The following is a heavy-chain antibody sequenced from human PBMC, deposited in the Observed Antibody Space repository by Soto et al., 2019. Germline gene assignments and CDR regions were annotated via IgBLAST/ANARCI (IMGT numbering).Heavy chain of an antibody. D-gene: IGHD5-18*01. CDR3: ARARGYMQGYFDL. Sequence: QVQLVQSGAEVKKPGASVKVSCKASGYTFTSYYMDWVRQAPGQGLEWMGIMNPRDGSTSYAQKFQGRVTMTRDTSTSTVYMELSSLRAEGTDVDYCARARGYMQGYFDLWGRGTLVTVSS. CDR1: GYTFTSYY. V-gene: IGHV1-46*01. J-gene: IGHJ2*01. CDR2: MNPRDGST.